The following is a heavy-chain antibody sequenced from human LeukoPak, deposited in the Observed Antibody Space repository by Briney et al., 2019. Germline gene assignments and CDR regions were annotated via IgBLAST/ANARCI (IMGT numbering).Heavy chain of an antibody. J-gene: IGHJ5*02. CDR1: GFTFSGFA. Sequence: GGSLRLSCAASGFTFSGFAMSGVRRTPGEGGECGSVIYSGDSTYYADSVKGRFTISRHNSKNTLYLPMNSLRAEDTAVYYCARVTVIAAAGWFDPWGQGTLVTVSS. D-gene: IGHD6-13*01. CDR2: IYSGDST. CDR3: ARVTVIAAAGWFDP. V-gene: IGHV3-53*04.